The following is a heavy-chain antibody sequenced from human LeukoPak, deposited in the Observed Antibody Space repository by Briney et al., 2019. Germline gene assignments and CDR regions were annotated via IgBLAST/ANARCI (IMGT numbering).Heavy chain of an antibody. J-gene: IGHJ4*02. Sequence: GGSLRLSCAASGFTFSSYWMHWVRQAPGKGLVWVSRVKSDGTTTNYADSVKGRFTISRDNAKNTLYLQMNSLRDEDTAVYYCARDSRVGATKFDNWGQGTLVTVSS. D-gene: IGHD1-26*01. CDR3: ARDSRVGATKFDN. CDR2: VKSDGTTT. V-gene: IGHV3-74*01. CDR1: GFTFSSYW.